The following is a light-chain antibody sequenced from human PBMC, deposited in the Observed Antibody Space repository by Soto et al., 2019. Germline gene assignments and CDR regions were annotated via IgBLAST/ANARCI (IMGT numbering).Light chain of an antibody. Sequence: EIVMTQSPATLSVSPGERATLSCRASQSVSSNLAWYQQKPGQAPRLLIYGASTRATGIPARFSGRGSGTEFTLTISSLQSEDFAVYNCQQYDNWPPWTFGQGTKV. J-gene: IGKJ1*01. CDR3: QQYDNWPPWT. CDR2: GAS. V-gene: IGKV3-15*01. CDR1: QSVSSN.